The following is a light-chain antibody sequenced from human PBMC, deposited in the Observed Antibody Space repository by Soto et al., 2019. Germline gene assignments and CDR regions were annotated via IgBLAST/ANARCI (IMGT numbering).Light chain of an antibody. V-gene: IGKV3-15*01. CDR1: QSVSSN. CDR3: QQYNNWPFT. CDR2: GAS. Sequence: EIVMTQSPATLSVSPGERATLSCRASQSVSSNLAWYQQKPGQAPRLLIYGASTRATGIPARFSGSGSATEFTITISSLQSEDCAVYYCQQYNNWPFTFGPGTKVDIK. J-gene: IGKJ3*01.